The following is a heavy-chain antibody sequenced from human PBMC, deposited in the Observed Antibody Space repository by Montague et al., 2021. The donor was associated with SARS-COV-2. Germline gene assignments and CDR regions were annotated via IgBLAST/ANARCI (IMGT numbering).Heavy chain of an antibody. V-gene: IGHV4-59*11. CDR2: IYYSGGI. D-gene: IGHD3-10*01. CDR1: GGSMSDHY. Sequence: SETLSLTCTVSGGSMSDHYWAWIRQPPGKGLEWLAYIYYSGGIXSXASXXXRVSMSVDTSKNQFSLKLTSVTAADTAVYYCARAVSVRRAVNWFDPWGQGTLVTVPS. CDR3: ARAVSVRRAVNWFDP. J-gene: IGHJ5*02.